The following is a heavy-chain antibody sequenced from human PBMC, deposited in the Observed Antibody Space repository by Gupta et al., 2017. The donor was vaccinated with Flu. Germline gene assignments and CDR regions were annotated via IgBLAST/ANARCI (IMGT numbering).Heavy chain of an antibody. V-gene: IGHV1-18*01. CDR1: GYTFTTYG. Sequence: QVQLVQSGTEVKKPGASVKVSCKPSGYTFTTYGISWGRQAPGQGLEWMGWISAKKGNTNYAQKVQGRVTMTRDTSTSTVYMELRGLRSDDTAVYYCARDRDYLFDYWGQGTLVSVSP. J-gene: IGHJ4*02. D-gene: IGHD2/OR15-2a*01. CDR3: ARDRDYLFDY. CDR2: ISAKKGNT.